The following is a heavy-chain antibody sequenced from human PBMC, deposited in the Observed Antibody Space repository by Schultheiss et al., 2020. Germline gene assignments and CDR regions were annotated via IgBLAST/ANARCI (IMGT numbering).Heavy chain of an antibody. CDR1: GGSISSPNW. CDR2: IYQSGSP. D-gene: IGHD3-3*01. J-gene: IGHJ6*02. Sequence: SETLSLTCTVSGGSISSPNWWTWVRQPPGKGLEWIGEIYQSGSPNYNPSLKSRVTISLDKSKNQFSLRLSSVTAADTAVYYCARHLVDSIFGSPYGLDVWGQGTTVTVSS. CDR3: ARHLVDSIFGSPYGLDV. V-gene: IGHV4-4*02.